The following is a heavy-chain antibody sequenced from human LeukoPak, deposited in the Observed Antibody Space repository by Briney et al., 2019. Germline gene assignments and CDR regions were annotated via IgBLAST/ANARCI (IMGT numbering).Heavy chain of an antibody. V-gene: IGHV3-48*02. CDR2: ISSSSSSI. CDR1: GFTFSNYG. D-gene: IGHD2/OR15-2a*01. CDR3: AKKIGGSYGMDV. Sequence: PGGSLRLSCAASGFTFSNYGMNWVRQAPGKGLERVSYISSSSSSIYYADSVKGRFTISRDNAKNSLYLQMNSLRDEDTAVYYCAKKIGGSYGMDVWGLGTTVTVSS. J-gene: IGHJ6*02.